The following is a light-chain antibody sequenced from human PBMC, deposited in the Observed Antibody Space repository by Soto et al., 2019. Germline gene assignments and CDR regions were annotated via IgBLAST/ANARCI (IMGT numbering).Light chain of an antibody. CDR3: QQYRTYWT. CDR1: QSIDSW. CDR2: KAS. Sequence: IQMTQSPSTLSASVGDRVTISCRASQSIDSWLAWYQQKPGTPPNLLIYKASSLQGGVPSRFSGSGAGTDFTLTISSLQPDDFATYFCQQYRTYWTFGQGTKVE. J-gene: IGKJ1*01. V-gene: IGKV1-5*03.